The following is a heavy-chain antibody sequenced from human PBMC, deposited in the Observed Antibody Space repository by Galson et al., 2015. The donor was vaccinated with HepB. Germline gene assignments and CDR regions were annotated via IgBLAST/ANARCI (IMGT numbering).Heavy chain of an antibody. CDR2: INPNSGGT. D-gene: IGHD6-19*01. V-gene: IGHV1-2*04. J-gene: IGHJ3*02. CDR3: ARVKSGYSSGWELGDAFDI. Sequence: SVKVSCKASGYTFTGYYMHWVRQAPGQGLEWMGWINPNSGGTNYAQKFQGWVTMTRDTSISTAYMELSRLRSDDTAVYYCARVKSGYSSGWELGDAFDIWGQGTMVTVSS. CDR1: GYTFTGYY.